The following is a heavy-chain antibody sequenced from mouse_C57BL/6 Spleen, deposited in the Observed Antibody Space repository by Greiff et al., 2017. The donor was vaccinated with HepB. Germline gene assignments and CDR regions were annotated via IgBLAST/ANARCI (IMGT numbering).Heavy chain of an antibody. CDR3: ARRGTTVVAKFDY. CDR2: INPYNGGT. J-gene: IGHJ2*01. CDR1: GYTFTDYY. Sequence: VQLQQSGPVLVKPGASVKMSCKASGYTFTDYYMNWVKQSHGKSLEWIGVINPYNGGTSYNQKFKGKATLTVDKSSSTAYMELNSLTSEDSAVYDGARRGTTVVAKFDYWGQGTTLTVSS. D-gene: IGHD1-1*01. V-gene: IGHV1-19*01.